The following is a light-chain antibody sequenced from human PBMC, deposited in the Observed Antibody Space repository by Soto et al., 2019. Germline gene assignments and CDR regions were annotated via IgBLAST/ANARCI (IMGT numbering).Light chain of an antibody. CDR1: SGSVSPSYY. V-gene: IGLV8-61*01. CDR3: QSYDSTLSARYV. Sequence: QTVVTQEPSFSVSPGGTVTLTCGLSSGSVSPSYYASWYQQAPGQAPRTLIYNTDTRSSGVPDRFSGSILGNKAALTITGAQADDESDYYCQSYDSTLSARYVFGTGTKVTVL. J-gene: IGLJ1*01. CDR2: NTD.